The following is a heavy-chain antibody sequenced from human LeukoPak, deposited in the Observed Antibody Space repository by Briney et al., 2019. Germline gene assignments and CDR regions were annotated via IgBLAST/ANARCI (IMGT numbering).Heavy chain of an antibody. CDR1: GGTFSSYA. CDR2: IIPIFGTS. V-gene: IGHV1-69*05. J-gene: IGHJ4*02. D-gene: IGHD1-26*01. Sequence: GSSVKVSCKASGGTFSSYASSWVRQAPGQGLEWMGRIIPIFGTSNYAQKFQGRVTITTDESTSAAYMELSSLRSEDTAVYYCARGSRIVGATVPDFDYWGQGTLVTVSS. CDR3: ARGSRIVGATVPDFDY.